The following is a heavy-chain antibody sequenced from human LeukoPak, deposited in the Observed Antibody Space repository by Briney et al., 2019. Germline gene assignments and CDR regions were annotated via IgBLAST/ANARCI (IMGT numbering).Heavy chain of an antibody. Sequence: PGGSLRLSCAASGFTFSNAWMSWVRQAPGKGLEWVGRKTDGGTTDYAASVKGRFTISRDDSKNTLYLQMNSLKTEDTAVYYCTTATVTTLFDYWGQGTLVTVSS. CDR3: TTATVTTLFDY. J-gene: IGHJ4*02. D-gene: IGHD4-17*01. CDR1: GFTFSNAW. CDR2: KTDGGTT. V-gene: IGHV3-15*01.